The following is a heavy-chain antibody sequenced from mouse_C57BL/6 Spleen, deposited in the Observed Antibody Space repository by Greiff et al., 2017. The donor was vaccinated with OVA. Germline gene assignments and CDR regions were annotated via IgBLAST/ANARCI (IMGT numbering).Heavy chain of an antibody. CDR2: INYDGSST. V-gene: IGHV5-16*01. CDR1: GFTFSDYY. D-gene: IGHD3-2*02. CDR3: AREGDSSGLDY. Sequence: EVKLMESEGGLVQPGSSMKLSCTASGFTFSDYYMAWVRQVPEKGLEWVANINYDGSSTYYLDSLKSRFIISRENAKNILYLQMSSLKSEDTATYYCAREGDSSGLDYWGQGTTLTVSS. J-gene: IGHJ2*01.